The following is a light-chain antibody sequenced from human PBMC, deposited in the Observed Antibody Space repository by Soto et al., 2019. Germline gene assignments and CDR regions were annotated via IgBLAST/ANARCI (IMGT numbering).Light chain of an antibody. J-gene: IGLJ2*01. CDR2: DVS. CDR1: SSDVGGYNY. Sequence: QSALTQPASVSGSPGQSITISCTGTSSDVGGYNYVSWSQQHPGKAPKLMIYDVSNLPSGVSNRFSRSKSGNTASLTISGLQAEDEADYYCSSYTSSSTYVVFGGGTTLPVL. V-gene: IGLV2-14*01. CDR3: SSYTSSSTYVV.